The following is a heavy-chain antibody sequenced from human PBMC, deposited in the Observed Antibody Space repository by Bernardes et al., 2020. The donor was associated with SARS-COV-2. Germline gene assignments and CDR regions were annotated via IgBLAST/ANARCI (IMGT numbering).Heavy chain of an antibody. CDR2: IYYSGST. J-gene: IGHJ4*02. CDR3: ARTEAMETHFDY. V-gene: IGHV4-31*03. CDR1: GGSISSGGYY. D-gene: IGHD5-18*01. Sequence: SETLSLTCTVSGGSISSGGYYWSWIRQHPGKGLEWIGYIYYSGSTYYNPSLKSRVTISVDTSKNQFSLKLSSVTAADTAVYYCARTEAMETHFDYWGQGTLVTVSS.